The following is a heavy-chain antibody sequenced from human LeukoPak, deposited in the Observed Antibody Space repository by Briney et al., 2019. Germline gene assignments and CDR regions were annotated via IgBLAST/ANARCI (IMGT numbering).Heavy chain of an antibody. CDR2: ISYDGSNK. CDR1: GFTFSSYG. J-gene: IGHJ4*02. V-gene: IGHV3-30*03. Sequence: GGSLRLSYAASGFTFSSYGMHWVRQAPGKGLEWVAVISYDGSNKYYADSVKGRFTISRDNSKNTLYLQMNSLRAEDTAVYYCARGTIAAAGLFDYWGQGTLVTVSS. CDR3: ARGTIAAAGLFDY. D-gene: IGHD6-13*01.